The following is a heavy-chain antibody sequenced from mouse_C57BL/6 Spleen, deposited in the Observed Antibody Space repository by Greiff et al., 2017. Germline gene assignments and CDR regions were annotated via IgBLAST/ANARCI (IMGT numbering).Heavy chain of an antibody. CDR1: GYSFTSYY. Sequence: VQLQQSGPELVKPGASVKISCKASGYSFTSYYIHWVKQRPGQGLEWIGWIYPGSGNTKYNEKFKGKATLTADTSSSTAYMQLSSLTSEDSAVYYCAYGYYWYFDVWGTGTTVTVSS. J-gene: IGHJ1*03. D-gene: IGHD2-2*01. CDR2: IYPGSGNT. V-gene: IGHV1-66*01. CDR3: AYGYYWYFDV.